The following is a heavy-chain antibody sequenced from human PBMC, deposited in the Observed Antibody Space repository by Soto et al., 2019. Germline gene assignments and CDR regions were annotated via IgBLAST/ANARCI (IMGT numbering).Heavy chain of an antibody. D-gene: IGHD3-22*01. J-gene: IGHJ6*02. CDR1: GGSFSGYY. CDR2: INHSGST. V-gene: IGHV4-34*01. Sequence: ETLSLTCAVYGGSFSGYYWSWVRQPPGKGLEWIGEINHSGSTNYNPSLKSRVTISVDTSKNQFSLKLSSVTAADMAVDYCARKLYYYDSSGYYLGYYYYYGMDVWGQGTTVTVSS. CDR3: ARKLYYYDSSGYYLGYYYYYGMDV.